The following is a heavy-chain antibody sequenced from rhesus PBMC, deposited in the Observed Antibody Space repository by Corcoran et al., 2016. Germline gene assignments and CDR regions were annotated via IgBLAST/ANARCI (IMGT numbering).Heavy chain of an antibody. CDR3: ARDEAEYCTGSGCYFDY. Sequence: QVQLQESGPGLLKPSETLSLTCAVSGGSISGGYGWGWIRQPPGKGLEWIGSIYSSSGNTYYNPSLQIRVTISTDTSKNQFSLKLSSVTAADTAVYYCARDEAEYCTGSGCYFDYWGQGVLVTVSS. J-gene: IGHJ4*01. V-gene: IGHV4S7*01. D-gene: IGHD2-21*01. CDR1: GGSISGGYG. CDR2: IYSSSGNT.